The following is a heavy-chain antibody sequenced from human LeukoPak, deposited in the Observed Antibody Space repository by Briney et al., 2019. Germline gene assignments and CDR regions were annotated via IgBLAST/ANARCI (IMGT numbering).Heavy chain of an antibody. CDR3: ATEPSCSGGSCYRAFDP. D-gene: IGHD2-15*01. CDR2: FDPEDGET. Sequence: GASVKVSCKVSGYTLTELSMHWVRQAPGKGLEWMGGFDPEDGETIYAQKFQGGVTMTEDTSTDTAYMELSSLRSEDTAVYYCATEPSCSGGSCYRAFDPWGQGTLVTVSS. J-gene: IGHJ5*02. CDR1: GYTLTELS. V-gene: IGHV1-24*01.